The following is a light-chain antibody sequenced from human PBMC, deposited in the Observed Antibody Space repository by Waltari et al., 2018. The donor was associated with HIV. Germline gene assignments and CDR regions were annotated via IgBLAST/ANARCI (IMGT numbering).Light chain of an antibody. V-gene: IGLV6-57*04. Sequence: NFILTQPHSVSASPGNTVTIPCTRHRGSISSNYVPWYQQRPGSAPTTVIYEDDERPSGVPDRFSGSIDSSSNSASLTISGLKTEDEADYYCQSYDNSNHWVFGGGTKLTVL. CDR2: EDD. J-gene: IGLJ3*02. CDR1: RGSISSNY. CDR3: QSYDNSNHWV.